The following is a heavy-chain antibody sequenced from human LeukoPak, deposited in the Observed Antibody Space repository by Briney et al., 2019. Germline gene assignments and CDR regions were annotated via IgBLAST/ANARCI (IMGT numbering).Heavy chain of an antibody. V-gene: IGHV3-21*01. CDR2: ISSRSTYI. CDR1: GFTFSSYS. CDR3: AKSTRAVMAMMDV. Sequence: GGSLRHSCAASGFTFSSYSMNWVRQAPGKGLEWVSSISSRSTYIYHADSVKGRFTISRDNAKNSLFQQMNSLRAEDTAVYFCAKSTRAVMAMMDVWGKGTTVTVSS. J-gene: IGHJ6*04. D-gene: IGHD3-16*01.